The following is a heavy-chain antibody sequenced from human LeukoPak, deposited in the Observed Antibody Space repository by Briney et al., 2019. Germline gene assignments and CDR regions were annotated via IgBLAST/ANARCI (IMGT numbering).Heavy chain of an antibody. V-gene: IGHV3-33*01. D-gene: IGHD3-3*01. Sequence: PGGSLRLSCAASGFTFSSYGMHWVRQAPGKGLEWVAVIWYDGSNKYYADSVKGRFTISRDNSKNTLYLQMNGLRAEDTAVYYCARDGASGYMVYYYYYMDVWGKGTTVTVSS. J-gene: IGHJ6*03. CDR1: GFTFSSYG. CDR2: IWYDGSNK. CDR3: ARDGASGYMVYYYYYMDV.